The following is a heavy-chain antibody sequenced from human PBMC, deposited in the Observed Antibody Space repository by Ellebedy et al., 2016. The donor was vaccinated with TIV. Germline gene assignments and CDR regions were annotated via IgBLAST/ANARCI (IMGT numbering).Heavy chain of an antibody. CDR2: INPNSGGT. CDR3: ARDATYYDILTGYHPTGWFDP. Sequence: ASVKVSXKASGYTFTGYYMHWVRQAPGQGLEWMGWINPNSGGTNYAQKFQGWVTMTRDTSISTAYMELSRLRSEDTAVYYCARDATYYDILTGYHPTGWFDPWGQGTLVTVSS. J-gene: IGHJ5*02. CDR1: GYTFTGYY. V-gene: IGHV1-2*04. D-gene: IGHD3-9*01.